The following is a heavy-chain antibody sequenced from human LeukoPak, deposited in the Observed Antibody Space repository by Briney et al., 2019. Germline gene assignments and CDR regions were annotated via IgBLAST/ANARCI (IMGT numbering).Heavy chain of an antibody. J-gene: IGHJ6*02. D-gene: IGHD3-9*01. CDR2: IYHSGST. V-gene: IGHV4-30-2*01. CDR1: GGSISSGGYS. CDR3: ARNKLLYYDILTGENYYYGMDV. Sequence: PSETLSLTCAVSGGSISSGGYSWSWIRQPPGKGLEWIGYIYHSGSTYYNPSLKSRVTISVDRSKNQFSLKLSSVTAADTAVYYCARNKLLYYDILTGENYYYGMDVWGQGTTVTVSS.